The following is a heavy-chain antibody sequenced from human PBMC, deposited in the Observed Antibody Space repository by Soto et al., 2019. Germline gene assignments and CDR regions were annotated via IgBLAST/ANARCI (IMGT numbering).Heavy chain of an antibody. V-gene: IGHV1-69*06. J-gene: IGHJ4*02. Sequence: QVQLVQSGAEVKKPGSSVKVSCKASGGTFSSYAISWVRQAPGQGLEWMGGIIPVFGTGIYAQKFQGRVTITADKSKNTAYMELSSLRSEEAAGYCCARVGGNGGSKYCLDYWGQGTLVPVSS. D-gene: IGHD2-8*01. CDR2: IIPVFGTG. CDR1: GGTFSSYA. CDR3: ARVGGNGGSKYCLDY.